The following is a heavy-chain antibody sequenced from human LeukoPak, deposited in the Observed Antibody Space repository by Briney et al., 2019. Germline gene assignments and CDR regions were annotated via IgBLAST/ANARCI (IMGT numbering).Heavy chain of an antibody. CDR1: GFTYSNYA. Sequence: GGSLRLSCAAAGFTYSNYAMSWVRQAPGTGLEWVSIISASGGTTYYADSVKGRFTISRDDSKNALFLQMNSLRAEDTAVYYCAKDRDQYYYDSSGYPDWGQGTLVTVSS. D-gene: IGHD3-22*01. J-gene: IGHJ4*02. V-gene: IGHV3-23*01. CDR3: AKDRDQYYYDSSGYPD. CDR2: ISASGGTT.